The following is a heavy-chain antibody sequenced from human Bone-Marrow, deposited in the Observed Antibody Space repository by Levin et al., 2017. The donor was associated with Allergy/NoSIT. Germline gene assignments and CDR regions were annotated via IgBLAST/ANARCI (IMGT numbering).Heavy chain of an antibody. V-gene: IGHV4-4*02. D-gene: IGHD2-8*02. J-gene: IGHJ6*02. CDR2: IYHSGST. CDR1: GGSISSSNW. CDR3: AREGGGILVVPYYYGMDV. Sequence: PSETLSLTCAVSGGSISSSNWWSWVRQPPGKGLEWIGEIYHSGSTNYNPSLKSRVTISVDKSKNQFSLKLSSVTAADTAVYYCAREGGGILVVPYYYGMDVWGQGTTVTVSS.